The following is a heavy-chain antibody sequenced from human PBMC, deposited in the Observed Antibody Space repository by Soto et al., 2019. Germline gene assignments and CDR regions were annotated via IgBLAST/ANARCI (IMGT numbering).Heavy chain of an antibody. J-gene: IGHJ4*02. CDR2: INDDGTRT. CDR1: GFVFNMYW. D-gene: IGHD3-10*01. V-gene: IGHV3-74*01. Sequence: VGALRLSCAASGFVFNMYWMHWVRQVPGEGPEWVTRINDDGTRTDYADSAKGRFTISRDNAKDILYLQMNALRVDDTAVYYCIRGPRPSSVGTGAFWGQGTMVTVSS. CDR3: IRGPRPSSVGTGAF.